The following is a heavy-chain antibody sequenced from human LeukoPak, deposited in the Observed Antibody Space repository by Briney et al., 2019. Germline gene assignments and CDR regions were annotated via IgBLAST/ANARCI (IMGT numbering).Heavy chain of an antibody. Sequence: GASVKVSCKASGGTFSSYAISWVRQAPGQGLEWMGGIIPIFGTANYAQKFQGRVTMTRDMSTSTVHMELSSLRSEDTAVYYCARGPGEGGSSGYYYGKPEDPAEYYFDYWGQGTLVTVSS. V-gene: IGHV1-69*05. CDR2: IIPIFGTA. CDR3: ARGPGEGGSSGYYYGKPEDPAEYYFDY. J-gene: IGHJ4*02. D-gene: IGHD3-22*01. CDR1: GGTFSSYA.